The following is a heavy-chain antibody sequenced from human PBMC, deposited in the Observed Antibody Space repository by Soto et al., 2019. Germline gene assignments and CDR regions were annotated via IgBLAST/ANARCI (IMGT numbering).Heavy chain of an antibody. CDR1: GGTFSSYA. Sequence: GASVKVSCEASGGTFSSYAISWVRQAPGQGLEWMGGIIPIFGTANYAQKFQGRVTITADESTSTAYMELSSLRSEDTAVYYCARDRGSYNPFDYWGQGTLVTV. D-gene: IGHD1-1*01. V-gene: IGHV1-69*13. CDR3: ARDRGSYNPFDY. J-gene: IGHJ4*02. CDR2: IIPIFGTA.